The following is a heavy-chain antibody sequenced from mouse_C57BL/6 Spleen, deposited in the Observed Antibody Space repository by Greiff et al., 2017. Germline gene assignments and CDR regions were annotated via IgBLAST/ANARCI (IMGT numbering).Heavy chain of an antibody. CDR1: GYTFTSYW. V-gene: IGHV1-55*01. CDR2: IYPGSGST. D-gene: IGHD4-1*01. Sequence: QVQLQPPGAALVKPGASVQMSCKASGYTFTSYWMTWVKQRPGQGLEWIGDIYPGSGSTNYNEKFKSKATLTVDTSSSTAYMQLSSLTSEDSAVYYCARNWEKGPFAYWGQGTLVTVSA. J-gene: IGHJ3*01. CDR3: ARNWEKGPFAY.